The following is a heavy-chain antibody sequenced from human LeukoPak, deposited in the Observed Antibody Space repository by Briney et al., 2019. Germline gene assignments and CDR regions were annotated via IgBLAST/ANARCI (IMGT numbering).Heavy chain of an antibody. CDR1: GGSISSYY. D-gene: IGHD2-2*02. J-gene: IGHJ5*02. CDR2: IYYSGST. V-gene: IGHV4-59*08. CDR3: ARGGHIVVVLAATPWFDP. Sequence: PSETLSLTCTVSGGSISSYYWSWIRQPPGKGLEWIGYIYYSGSTNYNPSLKSRVTISVGTSKNQFSLKLSSVTAADTAVYYCARGGHIVVVLAATPWFDPWGQGTLVTVSS.